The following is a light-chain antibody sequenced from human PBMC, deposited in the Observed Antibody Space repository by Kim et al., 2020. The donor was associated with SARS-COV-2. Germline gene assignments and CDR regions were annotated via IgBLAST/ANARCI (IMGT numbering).Light chain of an antibody. Sequence: PGESATRACRASHKVDISLAWYQQTPGQAPRLLIDDAAVRAAGIPDRFSGSGSGTDFTLTIGSLAPEDFAIYYCQQRGSWPPVLTFGGGTKVDIK. CDR2: DAA. CDR1: HKVDIS. CDR3: QQRGSWPPVLT. V-gene: IGKV3-11*01. J-gene: IGKJ4*01.